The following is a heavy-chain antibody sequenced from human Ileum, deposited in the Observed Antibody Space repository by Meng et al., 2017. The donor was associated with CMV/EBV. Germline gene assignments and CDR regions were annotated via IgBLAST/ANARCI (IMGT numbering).Heavy chain of an antibody. CDR2: VNNRGRT. D-gene: IGHD5-24*01. CDR1: GEPLNGFF. CDR3: ASGRLQFTPSALQH. J-gene: IGHJ1*01. Sequence: QVQLQHGGAGLLKPSATLSLTCAVSGEPLNGFFCSWIRQPPGRGLEWIGEVNNRGRTNYNPSLKSRLTISIDTSKRQLSLMVTSVTAADSAIYYCASGRLQFTPSALQHWGPGTLVTVSS. V-gene: IGHV4-34*02.